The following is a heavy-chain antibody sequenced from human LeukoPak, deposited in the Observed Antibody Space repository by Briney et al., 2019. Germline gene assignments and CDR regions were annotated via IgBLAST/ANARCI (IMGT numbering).Heavy chain of an antibody. V-gene: IGHV4-34*01. D-gene: IGHD3-10*01. CDR1: GGSFSGYY. Sequence: PSETLSLTCAVYGGSFSGYYWSWIRQPPGKGLEWIGEINHSGSTNYNPSLKSRVTISVDTSKDQFSLKLSSVTAADTAVYYCARGRNNRTSYYGSGSYTFDYWGQGTLVTVSS. CDR2: INHSGST. J-gene: IGHJ4*02. CDR3: ARGRNNRTSYYGSGSYTFDY.